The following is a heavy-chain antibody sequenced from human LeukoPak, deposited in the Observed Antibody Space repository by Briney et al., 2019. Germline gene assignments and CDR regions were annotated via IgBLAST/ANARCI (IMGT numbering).Heavy chain of an antibody. J-gene: IGHJ4*02. CDR3: VRDRLGDFYFGY. CDR2: ISSSSSYI. Sequence: GSLRLSCAASGFTFSSYNMNWVRQAPGKGLEWVSSISSSSSYIYYADSVKGRFTISRDNAKKSLYLQMNSLRAEDTAVYYCVRDRLGDFYFGYWGQGTLVTVSS. V-gene: IGHV3-21*01. D-gene: IGHD3-16*01. CDR1: GFTFSSYN.